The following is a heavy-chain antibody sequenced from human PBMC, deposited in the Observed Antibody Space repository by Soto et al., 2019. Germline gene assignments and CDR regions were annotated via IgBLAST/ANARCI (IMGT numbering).Heavy chain of an antibody. J-gene: IGHJ6*03. Sequence: QVQLQESGPGLVKPSQTLSRTCTVSGGSISSGGYYWSWIRQNPGKGLECIGYIYYSGSTYYNPSLKSRVTISVDTSKNQFSLKLSSVTAADTAVYYCPRGYGGYFSGGSCYSKYYYYYYYMDVWGKGTTVTVSS. CDR1: GGSISSGGYY. CDR2: IYYSGST. D-gene: IGHD2-15*01. V-gene: IGHV4-31*03. CDR3: PRGYGGYFSGGSCYSKYYYYYYYMDV.